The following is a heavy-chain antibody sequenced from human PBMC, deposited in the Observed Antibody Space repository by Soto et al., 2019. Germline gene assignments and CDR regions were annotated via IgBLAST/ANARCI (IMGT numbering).Heavy chain of an antibody. CDR3: ARDNSGYSGYDSDKFDY. CDR1: GFTFSSYS. D-gene: IGHD5-12*01. CDR2: ISSSSSTI. V-gene: IGHV3-48*02. Sequence: GGSLRLSCAASGFTFSSYSMNWVRQAPGKGLEWVSYISSSSSTIYYADSVKGRFTISRDNAKNSLYLQMNSLRDEETAVYYCARDNSGYSGYDSDKFDYWGQGTLVTVSS. J-gene: IGHJ4*02.